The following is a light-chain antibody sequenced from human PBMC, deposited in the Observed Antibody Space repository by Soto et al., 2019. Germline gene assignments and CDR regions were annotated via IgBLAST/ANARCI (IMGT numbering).Light chain of an antibody. Sequence: SYELTQPPSVSVSPGQTASITCSGDKLGDKYAFWYQQRPGQSPVLVIYLDNKRPSGVPDRFSGSKSGNTASLTVSGLQTEDEADYYCSSYAGNNNLVFGGGTKLTVL. CDR3: SSYAGNNNLV. J-gene: IGLJ2*01. V-gene: IGLV3-1*01. CDR1: KLGDKY. CDR2: LDN.